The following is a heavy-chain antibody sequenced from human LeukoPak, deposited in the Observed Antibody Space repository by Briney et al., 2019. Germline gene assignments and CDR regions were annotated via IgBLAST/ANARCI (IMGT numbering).Heavy chain of an antibody. Sequence: VASVKVSCKASGYTFSSYDINWVRQAAGQRLEWMGWMNPKTGNTGFSQKFQGRVTITRDTSISTAYMELSRLTSEDTGVYYCTRGLPRDGLVVIAAANEYWGQGSLVTVSS. J-gene: IGHJ4*02. D-gene: IGHD2-2*01. CDR1: GYTFSSYD. V-gene: IGHV1-8*03. CDR2: MNPKTGNT. CDR3: TRGLPRDGLVVIAAANEY.